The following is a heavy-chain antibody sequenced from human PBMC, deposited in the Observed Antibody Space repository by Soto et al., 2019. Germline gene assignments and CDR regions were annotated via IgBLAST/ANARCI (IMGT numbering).Heavy chain of an antibody. V-gene: IGHV1-8*01. CDR2: MNLSSGNT. D-gene: IGHD3-22*01. CDR1: GYTFTSYD. CDR3: AAEAYYDSSGSPP. Sequence: GASVKVSCKASGYTFTSYDINWVRPATGQGLEWIGWMNLSSGNTGYAQKFQERVTITRDMSTSTAYMELSSLRSEDTAVYYCAAEAYYDSSGSPPWGQGTLVTVSS. J-gene: IGHJ5*02.